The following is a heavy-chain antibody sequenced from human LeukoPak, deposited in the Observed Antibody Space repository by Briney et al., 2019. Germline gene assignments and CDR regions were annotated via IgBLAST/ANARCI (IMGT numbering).Heavy chain of an antibody. J-gene: IGHJ6*02. D-gene: IGHD1-1*01. CDR2: VNPSDGTI. Sequence: ASVKVSCKASEYTFTDYYIHWVRQAPGQGLEWMGVVNPSDGTITYAQRFQGRATMTTDTSTSTVYMALSSLTSEDTAVYYCARPRTANYYYYALDVWGQETTVTVSS. CDR1: EYTFTDYY. CDR3: ARPRTANYYYYALDV. V-gene: IGHV1-46*01.